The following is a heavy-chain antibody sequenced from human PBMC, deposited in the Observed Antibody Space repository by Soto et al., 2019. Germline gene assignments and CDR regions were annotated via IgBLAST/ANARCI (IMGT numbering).Heavy chain of an antibody. Sequence: QITLKESGPTLVKPTQTLTLTCTFSGFSLSTSGVGVGWIRQPPGKALEWLALIYWNDDKRYSQSLKSRLTITKDTSKNQVVLTMTNMDPVDTATYYCAHAYYDYVWGSYRIGYYFDYWGQGTLVTVSS. CDR1: GFSLSTSGVG. CDR3: AHAYYDYVWGSYRIGYYFDY. D-gene: IGHD3-16*02. V-gene: IGHV2-5*01. J-gene: IGHJ4*02. CDR2: IYWNDDK.